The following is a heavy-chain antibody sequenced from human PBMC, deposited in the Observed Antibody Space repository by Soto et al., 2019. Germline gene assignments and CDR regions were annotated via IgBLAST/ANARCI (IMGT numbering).Heavy chain of an antibody. Sequence: ASVKVSCKASGYTFSSYAMHWVRQAPGQGLEWMGWINPNSGGTNYAQKFQGWVTMTRDTSISTAYMELSRLRSDDTAVYYCARDGSGSSAVYDAFDIWGQGTMVTVSS. CDR3: ARDGSGSSAVYDAFDI. J-gene: IGHJ3*02. D-gene: IGHD3-10*01. CDR1: GYTFSSYA. CDR2: INPNSGGT. V-gene: IGHV1-2*04.